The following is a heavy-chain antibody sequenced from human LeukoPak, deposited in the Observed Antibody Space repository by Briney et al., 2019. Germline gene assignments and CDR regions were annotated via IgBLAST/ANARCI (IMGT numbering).Heavy chain of an antibody. V-gene: IGHV3-64D*06. Sequence: PGGSLRLSCSASGFTISNYAMHWVRQAPGKGLEFVSGISSTGGSTNYPDSVKDRFSISRDSSKNTLYLQMTSLRADDTAVYYCVKDQHCSTISCATRTGFDPWGQGTSVTVSS. CDR3: VKDQHCSTISCATRTGFDP. D-gene: IGHD2-2*01. J-gene: IGHJ5*02. CDR1: GFTISNYA. CDR2: ISSTGGST.